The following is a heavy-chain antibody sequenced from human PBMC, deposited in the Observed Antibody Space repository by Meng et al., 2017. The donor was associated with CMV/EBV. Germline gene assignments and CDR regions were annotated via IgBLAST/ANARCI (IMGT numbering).Heavy chain of an antibody. CDR3: ARVIATADY. CDR2: ISYDGSNK. D-gene: IGHD6-25*01. J-gene: IGHJ4*02. CDR1: GFTFSSYA. V-gene: IGHV3-30-3*01. Sequence: GESLKISCAASGFTFSSYAMHWVRQAPGKGLEWVAVISYDGSNKYYADSVKGRFTISRDNSKNTLYLQMNSLRAGDTAVYYCARVIATADYWGQGTLVTVSS.